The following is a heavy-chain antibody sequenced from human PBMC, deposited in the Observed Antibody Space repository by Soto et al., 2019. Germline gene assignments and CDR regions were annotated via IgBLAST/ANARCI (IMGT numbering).Heavy chain of an antibody. J-gene: IGHJ6*02. V-gene: IGHV4-39*01. D-gene: IGHD2-15*01. CDR2: IFYSGTT. Sequence: QLQLQESGPGLVKPSETLSLTCTVSGDSISSSSYYWGWIRQPPGKGLEWIGSIFYSGTTYYNPSLKSRVSLTVDTSKNQFSLNLSSVTAADTAEYYCARGAGSPTYYYGMDVWGQGTTVTVSS. CDR3: ARGAGSPTYYYGMDV. CDR1: GDSISSSSYY.